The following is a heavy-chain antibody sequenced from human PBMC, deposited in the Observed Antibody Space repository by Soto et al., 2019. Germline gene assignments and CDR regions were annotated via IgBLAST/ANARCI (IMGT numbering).Heavy chain of an antibody. D-gene: IGHD1-1*01. J-gene: IGHJ4*02. V-gene: IGHV1-8*01. Sequence: ASVKVSCKASGYTFTSFDISWVRQANGQGLEWMGWMNPNSGNTGYAQNFQGRVTMTRNTSISTAYMELSSLRSEDTAVYYCAREEPTLGSPRYWGQGTLVTVSS. CDR2: MNPNSGNT. CDR1: GYTFTSFD. CDR3: AREEPTLGSPRY.